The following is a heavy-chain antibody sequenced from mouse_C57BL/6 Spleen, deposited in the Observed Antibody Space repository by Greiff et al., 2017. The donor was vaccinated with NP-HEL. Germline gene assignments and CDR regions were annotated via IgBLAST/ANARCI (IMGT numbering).Heavy chain of an antibody. Sequence: EVKLMESGEGLVKPGGSLKLSCAASGFTFSSYAMSWVRQTPEKRLEWVAYISSGGDYIYYADTVKGRFTISRDNARNTLYLQMSSLKSEDTAMYYCTREGRIYYGNYVDAMDYWGQGTSVTVSS. V-gene: IGHV5-9-1*02. D-gene: IGHD2-1*01. CDR2: ISSGGDYI. CDR1: GFTFSSYA. CDR3: TREGRIYYGNYVDAMDY. J-gene: IGHJ4*01.